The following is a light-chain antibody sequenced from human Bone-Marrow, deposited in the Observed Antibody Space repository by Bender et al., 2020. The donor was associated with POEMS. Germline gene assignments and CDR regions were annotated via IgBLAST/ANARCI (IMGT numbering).Light chain of an antibody. J-gene: IGLJ3*02. CDR1: RIESKN. CDR3: QVWDSSTAR. Sequence: YVLTQPRSVSVALGQTARITCGGSRIESKNVHWYQQKPGQAPVLVIFRDANRPSGIPERFSVSTSGNTATLTITRARVGYEAGYYWQVWDSSTARFGGGTTLTAL. CDR2: RDA. V-gene: IGLV3-9*01.